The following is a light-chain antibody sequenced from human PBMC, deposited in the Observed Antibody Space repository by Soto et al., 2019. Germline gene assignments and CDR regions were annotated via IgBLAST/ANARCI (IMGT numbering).Light chain of an antibody. J-gene: IGKJ4*01. CDR2: DAY. V-gene: IGKV1-5*02. Sequence: DIQMTQSPSNLPGSVGDRVTSICRSSQTISSWLAWYQQKPGKAPKLLIYDAYSLESGVPSRFSGSGSGTDFTLTISSLQPEDFATYYCQQANSFPLTFGGGTKVEIK. CDR3: QQANSFPLT. CDR1: QTISSW.